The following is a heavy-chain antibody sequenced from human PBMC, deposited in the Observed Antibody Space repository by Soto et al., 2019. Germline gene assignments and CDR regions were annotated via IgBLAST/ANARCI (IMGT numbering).Heavy chain of an antibody. V-gene: IGHV3-33*01. CDR1: GFMFSNHG. CDR2: IWADGDNR. Sequence: QVQLVESGGGVVQPGRSLRLSCAASGFMFSNHGMHWVRQAPGKGLEWVAGIWADGDNRYYADSVKGRFTISRDNSQHTVYLQMNSLRVEDTAVYYCVRGDNWNDEASDYWGQGTLVTVCS. CDR3: VRGDNWNDEASDY. D-gene: IGHD1-1*01. J-gene: IGHJ4*02.